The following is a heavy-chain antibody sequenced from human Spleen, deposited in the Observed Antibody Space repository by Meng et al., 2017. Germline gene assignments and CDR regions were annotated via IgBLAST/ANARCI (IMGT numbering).Heavy chain of an antibody. D-gene: IGHD3-10*01. CDR2: MYESGST. CDR1: GGSISSRSYY. V-gene: IGHV4-39*07. Sequence: SETLSLTCTVSGGSISSRSYYWGWIRQAPGKGLEWIGSMYESGSTYYNPSLKSRVTISVDTSKNQFSLKLSSVTAADTAVYYCAREITMVRGVITWFDPWGQGTLVTVSS. CDR3: AREITMVRGVITWFDP. J-gene: IGHJ5*02.